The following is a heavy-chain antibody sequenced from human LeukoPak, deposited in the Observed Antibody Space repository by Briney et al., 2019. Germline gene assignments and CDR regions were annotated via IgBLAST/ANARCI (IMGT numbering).Heavy chain of an antibody. CDR1: GLTFSSYA. Sequence: GGSLRLSCAASGLTFSSYAMSWVRQAPGRGLEWVSAISGSGGSTYYADSVKGRFTISRDNSKNTLYLQMNSLRAEDTAVYYCAKDRIAVAGPYYFDYWGQGTLVTVSS. V-gene: IGHV3-23*01. CDR2: ISGSGGST. CDR3: AKDRIAVAGPYYFDY. D-gene: IGHD6-19*01. J-gene: IGHJ4*02.